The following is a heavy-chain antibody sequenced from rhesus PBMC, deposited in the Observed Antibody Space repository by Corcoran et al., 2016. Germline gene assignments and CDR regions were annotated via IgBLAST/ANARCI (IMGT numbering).Heavy chain of an antibody. J-gene: IGHJ6*01. CDR1: GASISSYW. D-gene: IGHD3-28*01. Sequence: QVQLQESGPGLVKPSETLSLTCAVSGASISSYWWSWIRPPPGKGLEWIGEIKGNSESTYYHTYLKSRVTIAKDAYKSQFSLKVSSVTAADTAVYYCARYYNGGRYGLDSWGQGVVVTVSS. V-gene: IGHV4-80*01. CDR3: ARYYNGGRYGLDS. CDR2: IKGNSEST.